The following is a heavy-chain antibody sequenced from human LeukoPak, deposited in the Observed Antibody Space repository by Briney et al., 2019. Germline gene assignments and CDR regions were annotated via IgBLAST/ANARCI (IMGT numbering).Heavy chain of an antibody. Sequence: VASVKVSCKASGYTFTGYYMHWVRQAPGQGLEWMGWINPNSGGTNYAQKFQGRVTMTRDTSISTAYMELSRLRSDDTAVYYCARQGSSGWYKGDAFDIWGQGTMVTVSS. CDR3: ARQGSSGWYKGDAFDI. J-gene: IGHJ3*02. D-gene: IGHD6-19*01. CDR2: INPNSGGT. V-gene: IGHV1-2*02. CDR1: GYTFTGYY.